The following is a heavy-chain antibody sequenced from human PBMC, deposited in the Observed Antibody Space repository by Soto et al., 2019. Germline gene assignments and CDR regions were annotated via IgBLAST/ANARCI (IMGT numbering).Heavy chain of an antibody. J-gene: IGHJ4*02. CDR1: GFSLSTSGVG. CDR3: AHPVVAGITYYFDS. D-gene: IGHD3-16*01. CDR2: IYWDDDK. V-gene: IGHV2-5*02. Sequence: KSGPTLGNPPQTLTLTCTVSGFSLSTSGVGVGWIRQPPGKALEWRTFIYWDDDKRNSPFLQSRLTIPKDTSKTQAVLTMTNMDPVDTATYYCAHPVVAGITYYFDSWGQGTLVTVSS.